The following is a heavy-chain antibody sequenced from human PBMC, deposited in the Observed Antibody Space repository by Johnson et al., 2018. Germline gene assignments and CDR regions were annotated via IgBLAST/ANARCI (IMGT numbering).Heavy chain of an antibody. D-gene: IGHD3-22*01. CDR3: TTVTPPWVSSGYYFDAFDI. CDR2: IKSKTDGGTA. V-gene: IGHV3-15*07. Sequence: QLVESGGGLVKPGGSLRLSCAASGFTFSNACMNWVRQAPGKGLEWVGRIKSKTDGGTADYAAPVKDSKNTLYLEMNSLKTGDTAVDYCTTVTPPWVSSGYYFDAFDIWGQGTMVTVSS. J-gene: IGHJ3*02. CDR1: GFTFSNAC.